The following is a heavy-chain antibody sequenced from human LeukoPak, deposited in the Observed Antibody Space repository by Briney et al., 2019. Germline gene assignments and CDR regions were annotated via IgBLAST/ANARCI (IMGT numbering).Heavy chain of an antibody. CDR3: AKGETPRNSFDY. CDR1: GFSSYE. V-gene: IGHV3-48*03. D-gene: IGHD1-26*01. J-gene: IGHJ4*02. Sequence: GGSLRLSCAVSGFSSYEMNWVRQAPGKGLEWVSYISSSGRTIYYADSVKGRFTISRDSAKNSLYLQMNSLRVEDTAVYYCAKGETPRNSFDYWGQGTLVTVSS. CDR2: ISSSGRTI.